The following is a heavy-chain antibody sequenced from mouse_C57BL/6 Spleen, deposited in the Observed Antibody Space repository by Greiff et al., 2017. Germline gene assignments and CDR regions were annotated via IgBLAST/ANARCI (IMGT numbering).Heavy chain of an antibody. CDR3: ARGDSNYDYYAMDY. CDR1: GYTFTSYW. J-gene: IGHJ4*01. CDR2: INPSNGGT. V-gene: IGHV1-53*01. D-gene: IGHD2-5*01. Sequence: QVQLQQSGTELVKPGASVKLSCKASGYTFTSYWMHWVKQRPGQGLEWIGNINPSNGGTNYNEKFKSKATLTVDKSSSTAYMQRSSLTSEASAVYYCARGDSNYDYYAMDYWGQGTSVTGSS.